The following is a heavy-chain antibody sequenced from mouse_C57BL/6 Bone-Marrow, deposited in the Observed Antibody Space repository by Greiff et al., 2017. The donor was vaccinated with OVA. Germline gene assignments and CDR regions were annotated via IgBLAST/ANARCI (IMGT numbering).Heavy chain of an antibody. CDR2: IYPGSGST. Sequence: QVQLQQPGAELVKPGASVKMSCKASGYTFTSYWITWVKQRPGQGLEWIGDIYPGSGSTNYNEKLKGKATLTVDTSSSTAYMQLSSRTSEDSAVYYCARNSYYYGSRWFAYWGQGPLVTVSA. CDR3: ARNSYYYGSRWFAY. D-gene: IGHD1-1*01. V-gene: IGHV1-55*01. CDR1: GYTFTSYW. J-gene: IGHJ3*01.